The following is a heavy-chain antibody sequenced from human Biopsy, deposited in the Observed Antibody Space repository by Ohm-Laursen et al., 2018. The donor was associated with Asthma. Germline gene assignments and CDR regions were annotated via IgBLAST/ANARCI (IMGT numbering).Heavy chain of an antibody. CDR2: INPNSGGT. CDR1: GYTFIGCH. V-gene: IGHV1-2*06. CDR3: ARGQKSAGDRWFDP. Sequence: GASVKVSCKASGYTFIGCHMHWMRQAPGQGLEWMGRINPNSGGTNYAQKFQGRVTMTRDTSISTAYMGVSRLRSDDTAVYYCARGQKSAGDRWFDPWGQGTLVTVSS. J-gene: IGHJ5*02. D-gene: IGHD6-13*01.